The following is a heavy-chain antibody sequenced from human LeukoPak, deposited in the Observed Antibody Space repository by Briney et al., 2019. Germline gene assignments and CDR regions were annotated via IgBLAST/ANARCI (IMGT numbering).Heavy chain of an antibody. CDR1: GGSINGHY. V-gene: IGHV4-59*11. J-gene: IGHJ6*02. CDR3: ARFGVDYDMDV. Sequence: SETLSLTCTVSGGSINGHYWTWIRQPPGKGLEWIGQIHYSGRADYNPSLKRRVTISVDTSKNQISLSLNSVTAADTAVYYCARFGVDYDMDVWGQGTTVAVSS. D-gene: IGHD3-16*01. CDR2: IHYSGRA.